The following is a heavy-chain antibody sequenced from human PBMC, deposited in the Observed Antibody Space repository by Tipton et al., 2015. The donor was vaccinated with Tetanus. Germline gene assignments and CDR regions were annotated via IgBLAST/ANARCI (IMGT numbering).Heavy chain of an antibody. V-gene: IGHV4-30-2*01. CDR1: GGSISSGGYY. CDR2: IYQTDGT. J-gene: IGHJ4*02. Sequence: LRLSCTVSGGSISSGGYYWSWIRQTPGQGLEWLGYIYQTDGTYFNPSLRSRLSISISRSKNQFSLKLTSVTAADTAVYYCVRGRGLGAYSFGFEYWGQGAQVIVSS. D-gene: IGHD5-18*01. CDR3: VRGRGLGAYSFGFEY.